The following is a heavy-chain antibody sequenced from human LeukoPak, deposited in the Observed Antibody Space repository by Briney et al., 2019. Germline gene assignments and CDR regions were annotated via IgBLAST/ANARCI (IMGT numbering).Heavy chain of an antibody. D-gene: IGHD3-22*01. CDR2: ISYDGSNK. CDR1: GFTFRSYA. CDR3: ARGLAYYYESSAYFLDY. Sequence: GRSLKLSCAASGFTFRSYAMHWVRQAPGKGLEWVAVISYDGSNKYYADSVKGRFTISRDNSKNTLYLQMNSLRPEDTAVYYCARGLAYYYESSAYFLDYWGQGTLVTVSS. V-gene: IGHV3-30*04. J-gene: IGHJ4*02.